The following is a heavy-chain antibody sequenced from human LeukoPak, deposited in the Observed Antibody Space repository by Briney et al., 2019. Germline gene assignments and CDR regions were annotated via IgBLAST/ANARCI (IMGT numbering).Heavy chain of an antibody. D-gene: IGHD3-16*01. J-gene: IGHJ4*02. CDR2: IKSKTDGGTT. CDR1: GFTFSNAW. CDR3: AHYQGGAVYY. V-gene: IGHV3-15*01. Sequence: GGSLRLSCAASGFTFSNAWLTWVRQAPGKGLEWVGRIKSKTDGGTTDYAASVKGRFTISGDDSKNTLYLQMNSLKIEDTAVYYCAHYQGGAVYYWGQGTLVTVSS.